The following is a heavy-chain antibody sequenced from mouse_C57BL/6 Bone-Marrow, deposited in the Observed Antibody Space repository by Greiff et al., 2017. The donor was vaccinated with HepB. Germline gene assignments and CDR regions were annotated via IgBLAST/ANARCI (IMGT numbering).Heavy chain of an antibody. CDR1: EYEFPSHD. V-gene: IGHV5-2*01. CDR2: INSDGGST. D-gene: IGHD1-1*01. CDR3: ARRTVVAGDWYFDV. Sequence: DVHLVESGGGLVQPGESLKLSCESNEYEFPSHDMSWVRKTPEKRLELVAAINSDGGSTYYPDTMERRFIISRDNTKKTLYLQMSSLRSEDTALYYCARRTVVAGDWYFDVWGTGTTVTVSS. J-gene: IGHJ1*03.